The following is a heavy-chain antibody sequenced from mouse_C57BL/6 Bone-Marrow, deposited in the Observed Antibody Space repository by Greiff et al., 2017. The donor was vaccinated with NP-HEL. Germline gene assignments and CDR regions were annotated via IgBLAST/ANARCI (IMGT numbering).Heavy chain of an antibody. D-gene: IGHD1-1*01. Sequence: VQLQQSGAELVRPGTSVKVSCKASGYAFPNYLIEWVKQRPGQGLEWIGVINPGSGGTNYNEKFKGKATLTADKSSSTAYMQLSSLTSEDSAVYFCARRGVVANYYAMDYWGQGTSVTVSS. V-gene: IGHV1-54*01. CDR2: INPGSGGT. CDR3: ARRGVVANYYAMDY. CDR1: GYAFPNYL. J-gene: IGHJ4*01.